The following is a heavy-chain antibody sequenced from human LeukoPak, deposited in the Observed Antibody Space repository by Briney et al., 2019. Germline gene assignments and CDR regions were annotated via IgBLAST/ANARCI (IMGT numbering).Heavy chain of an antibody. V-gene: IGHV1-18*01. CDR2: ISAYNDNT. CDR1: GYTFTSYG. D-gene: IGHD2/OR15-2a*01. CDR3: ARARGFPETPHDYYYYMDV. Sequence: GASVKVSCKASGYTFTSYGISWVRQAPGQGLEWLGWISAYNDNTNYARMFQDRVTMSTDTSTTTAYMELRSLTSDDTAMYYCARARGFPETPHDYYYYMDVWGQGTLVTVSS. J-gene: IGHJ6*03.